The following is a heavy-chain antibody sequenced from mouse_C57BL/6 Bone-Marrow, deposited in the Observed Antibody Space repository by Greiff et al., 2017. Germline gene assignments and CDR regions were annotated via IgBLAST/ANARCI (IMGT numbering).Heavy chain of an antibody. V-gene: IGHV1-52*01. CDR2: IDPSDSET. J-gene: IGHJ4*01. CDR3: ARGYEYDYAMDY. Sequence: QVQLQQPGAELVRPGSSVKLSCKASGYTFTSYWMHWVKQRPIQGLEWIGNIDPSDSETHYNQKFKDKATLTVDKSSSTAYMQLNSLTSEDSAVYYCARGYEYDYAMDYWGQGTSVTVSS. CDR1: GYTFTSYW. D-gene: IGHD2-4*01.